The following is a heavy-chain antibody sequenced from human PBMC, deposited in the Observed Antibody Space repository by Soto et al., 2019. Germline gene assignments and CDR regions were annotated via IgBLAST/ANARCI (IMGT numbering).Heavy chain of an antibody. Sequence: ASVKVSCKASGYRFVDYYIHWVRQAPGQGLEWMGIINPRGGNSRYAQKFQGRVTMTTDTSTTTAYMDLRSLRSDDTAVYYCARDARASLEWLLTDSYYYYYYGMDVWGQGITVTVSS. CDR1: GYRFVDYY. V-gene: IGHV1-46*01. D-gene: IGHD3-3*01. CDR2: INPRGGNS. CDR3: ARDARASLEWLLTDSYYYYYYGMDV. J-gene: IGHJ6*02.